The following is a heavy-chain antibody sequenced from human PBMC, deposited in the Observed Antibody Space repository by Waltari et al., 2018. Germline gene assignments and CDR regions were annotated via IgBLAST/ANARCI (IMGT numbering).Heavy chain of an antibody. CDR3: ARAMAGDFDY. D-gene: IGHD3-10*01. J-gene: IGHJ4*02. Sequence: QVQLQESGPGLVKPSQTLSLTCTVSGGSISSGSYYWSWIRQPAGKGLEWIGYIYTSGSTNYNPSLKSRVTISVDTSKNQFSLKLSSVTAADTAVYYCARAMAGDFDYWGQGTLVTVSS. CDR2: IYTSGST. V-gene: IGHV4-61*09. CDR1: GGSISSGSYY.